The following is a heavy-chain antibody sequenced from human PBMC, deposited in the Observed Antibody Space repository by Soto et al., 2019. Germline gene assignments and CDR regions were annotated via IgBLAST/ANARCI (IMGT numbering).Heavy chain of an antibody. CDR1: GFILSYYA. CDR2: ISYDGSNK. D-gene: IGHD1-7*01. V-gene: IGHV3-30-3*01. J-gene: IGHJ4*02. CDR3: ARGPTGTFQPTLEY. Sequence: PGGSLRLSCAGSGFILSYYAIHWVRQAPGKGLEWVALISYDGSNKFYADSVKGRFTISRDISTNTVYLQMNGLGPEDTALYYCARGPTGTFQPTLEYWGQGALVTVSS.